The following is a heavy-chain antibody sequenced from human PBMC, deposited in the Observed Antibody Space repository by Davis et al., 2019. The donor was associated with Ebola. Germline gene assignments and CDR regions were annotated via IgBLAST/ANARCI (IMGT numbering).Heavy chain of an antibody. CDR1: GFTFSPYY. CDR2: ISSSGSTI. CDR3: TTQRHGSDHY. J-gene: IGHJ4*02. Sequence: GGSLRLSCAASGFTFSPYYMSWIRRAPGKGLEWVSYISSSGSTIYYADSVKGRFTISRDNAKKSLYLQMNSLRAEDTAVYYCTTQRHGSDHYWGQGTLVTVSS. D-gene: IGHD3-10*01. V-gene: IGHV3-11*01.